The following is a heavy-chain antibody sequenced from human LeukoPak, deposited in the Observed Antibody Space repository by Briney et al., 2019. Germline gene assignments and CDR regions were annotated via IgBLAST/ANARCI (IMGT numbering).Heavy chain of an antibody. CDR3: ARQALWFFDH. D-gene: IGHD2-21*01. Sequence: SETLSLTCTVSGGSISSNSNYWAWIRQPPGRGLEWIGSISYGGGTYYSPSLESRVTISVDTSKNQFSLNLSSVTAADTAVYYCARQALWFFDHWGQGTLVTVSS. V-gene: IGHV4-39*01. CDR2: ISYGGGT. CDR1: GGSISSNSNY. J-gene: IGHJ4*02.